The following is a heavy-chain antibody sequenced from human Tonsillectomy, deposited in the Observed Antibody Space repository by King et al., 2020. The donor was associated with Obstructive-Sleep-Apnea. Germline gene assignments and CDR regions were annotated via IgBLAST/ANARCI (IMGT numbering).Heavy chain of an antibody. Sequence: VQLVESGGGLVQPGRSLRLSCAASGFTFDDYAMHWVRQAPGKGLECVSGISWNSGSIGYADSVKGRFTISRDNAKNSLYLQMNSLRAEDTALYYCAKDFEGAFDIWGQGTMVTVSS. V-gene: IGHV3-9*01. J-gene: IGHJ3*02. CDR1: GFTFDDYA. CDR3: AKDFEGAFDI. CDR2: ISWNSGSI. D-gene: IGHD3-9*01.